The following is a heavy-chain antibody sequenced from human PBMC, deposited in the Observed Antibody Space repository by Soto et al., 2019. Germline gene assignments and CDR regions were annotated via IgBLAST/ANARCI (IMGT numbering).Heavy chain of an antibody. CDR3: AKGRVFLESYMDV. J-gene: IGHJ6*03. Sequence: QVQLVESGGGVVQPGRSLRLSCAASGFTFSSYGMHWVRQAPGTGLEWVAVISYDGSNKYYAESVKGRFTSSRDNSKNTLYLQMTSLRAEDTAVYYCAKGRVFLESYMDVWGKGTTVTVAS. V-gene: IGHV3-30*18. CDR1: GFTFSSYG. CDR2: ISYDGSNK. D-gene: IGHD3-3*01.